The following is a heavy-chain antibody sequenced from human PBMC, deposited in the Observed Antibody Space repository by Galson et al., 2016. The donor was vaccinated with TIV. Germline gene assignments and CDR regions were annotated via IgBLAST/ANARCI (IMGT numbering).Heavy chain of an antibody. CDR3: AKDRLWAELREPFDL. D-gene: IGHD3-16*01. Sequence: SLRLSCAASGITFSSYGMHWVRQAPDKGLEWVALIWYDGTNEYYADSVKGRFTISRENSKNTVYLQMDSLRAEDTAVYFCAKDRLWAELREPFDLWGHGTLVTVSS. V-gene: IGHV3-33*06. CDR1: GITFSSYG. J-gene: IGHJ4*01. CDR2: IWYDGTNE.